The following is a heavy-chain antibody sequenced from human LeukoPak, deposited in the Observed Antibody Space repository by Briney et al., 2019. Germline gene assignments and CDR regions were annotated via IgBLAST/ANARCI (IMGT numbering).Heavy chain of an antibody. CDR2: ISEIADRT. V-gene: IGHV3-23*01. CDR3: ARRGADGWGFFDY. CDR1: GFTISTYV. D-gene: IGHD5-24*01. Sequence: GGSLRLSRAASGFTISTYVMNCIRQAPGKGLEWASSISEIADRTCYADSVKGRFNISRDNSKNTIHLEMSSLRVEDTAVYYCARRGADGWGFFDYWGQGILVTVSS. J-gene: IGHJ4*02.